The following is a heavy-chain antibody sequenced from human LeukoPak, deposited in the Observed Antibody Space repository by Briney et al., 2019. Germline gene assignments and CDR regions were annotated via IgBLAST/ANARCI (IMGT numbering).Heavy chain of an antibody. V-gene: IGHV4-59*01. CDR1: GGSISTYY. Sequence: SETLSLTCNVSGGSISTYYWTWIRQSPGKGLEWIGYIYYTGGTNYNPSLKSRVTISVDTSNNQFYLKLRSVTAADTAVYYCARDSGKLAFGVQHWGQGTLVTVSS. J-gene: IGHJ1*01. D-gene: IGHD3-10*01. CDR2: IYYTGGT. CDR3: ARDSGKLAFGVQH.